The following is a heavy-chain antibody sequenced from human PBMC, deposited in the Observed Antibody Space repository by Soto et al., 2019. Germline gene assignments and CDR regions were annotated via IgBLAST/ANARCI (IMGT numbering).Heavy chain of an antibody. J-gene: IGHJ4*02. CDR3: ARVNVVVAAATREYYFDY. Sequence: ASVKVSCKASGYTFTGYYMHWVRQAPGQGLEWMGWINPNSGGTNYAQKFQGRVTMTRDTSISTAYMELSRLSSDDTAVYYCARVNVVVAAATREYYFDYWGQGTLVTVSS. CDR2: INPNSGGT. D-gene: IGHD2-15*01. CDR1: GYTFTGYY. V-gene: IGHV1-2*02.